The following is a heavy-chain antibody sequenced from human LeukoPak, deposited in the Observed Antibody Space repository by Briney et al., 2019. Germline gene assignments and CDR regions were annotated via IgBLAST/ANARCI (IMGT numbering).Heavy chain of an antibody. Sequence: ASVKVSCKASGYTFTGYYMHWVRQAPGQGLEWMGWINPNSGGANYAQKFQGRVTMTRDTSISTAYMELSRLRSDDTAVYYCARGRTVAGSPRADYWGQGTLVTVSS. CDR1: GYTFTGYY. V-gene: IGHV1-2*02. CDR2: INPNSGGA. CDR3: ARGRTVAGSPRADY. J-gene: IGHJ4*02. D-gene: IGHD6-19*01.